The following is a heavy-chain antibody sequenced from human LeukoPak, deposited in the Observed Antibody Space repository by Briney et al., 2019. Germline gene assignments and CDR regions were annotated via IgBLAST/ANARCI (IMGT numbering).Heavy chain of an antibody. CDR3: ASSTYVPRYYYYYMDV. D-gene: IGHD2-2*01. Sequence: ASVKVSCKASGYTFTSYDINWVRQATGQGLEWMGWMNPNSGNTGYAQKFQGRVTITRNTSISTAYMELSRLRSDDTAVYYCASSTYVPRYYYYYMDVWGKGTTVTVSS. J-gene: IGHJ6*03. V-gene: IGHV1-8*03. CDR2: MNPNSGNT. CDR1: GYTFTSYD.